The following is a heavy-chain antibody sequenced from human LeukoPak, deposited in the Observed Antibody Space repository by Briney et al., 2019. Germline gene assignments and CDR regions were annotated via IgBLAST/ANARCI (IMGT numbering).Heavy chain of an antibody. D-gene: IGHD1-26*01. CDR3: ARREAFDV. Sequence: PSETLSLTCTVSGGSISSFYWSWIRQPPGKGLEWIGCVSNSGTTNYNPSLKSRVTISVDTSKNQFSVKLSSVTAADTAVYYCARREAFDVWGQGTMVTVSS. CDR1: GGSISSFY. J-gene: IGHJ3*01. V-gene: IGHV4-59*01. CDR2: VSNSGTT.